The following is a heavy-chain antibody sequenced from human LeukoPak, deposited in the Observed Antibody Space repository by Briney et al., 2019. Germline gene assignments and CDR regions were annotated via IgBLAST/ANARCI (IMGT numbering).Heavy chain of an antibody. CDR2: ISSSSSYI. J-gene: IGHJ3*02. CDR3: ARARRGIYRFDAFDI. Sequence: GGSLRLSCAASGFTFSSYSMNWVRQAPGKGLEWVSSISSSSSYIYYADSVKGRFTISRDNAKNSLYLQMNSLRAEDTAVYYCARARRGIYRFDAFDIWGQGTMVTVSS. CDR1: GFTFSSYS. V-gene: IGHV3-21*01. D-gene: IGHD3-16*02.